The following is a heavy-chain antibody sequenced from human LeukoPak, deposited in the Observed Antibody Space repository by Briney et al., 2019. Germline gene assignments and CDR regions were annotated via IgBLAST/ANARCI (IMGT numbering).Heavy chain of an antibody. V-gene: IGHV3-23*01. D-gene: IGHD3-10*01. CDR1: GFTFRSYA. J-gene: IGHJ4*02. CDR3: AKGRGVVYYGSGSYYNPFDY. Sequence: GGSLRLSCAASGFTFRSYAMSWVRQAPGKGLEWVSDISGSGGSTYYADSVKGRFTISRDNSKNTLYLQMNSLRAEDTAVYYCAKGRGVVYYGSGSYYNPFDYWGQGTLVTVSS. CDR2: ISGSGGST.